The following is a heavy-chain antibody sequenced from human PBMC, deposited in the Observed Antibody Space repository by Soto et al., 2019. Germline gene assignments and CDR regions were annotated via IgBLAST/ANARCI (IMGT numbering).Heavy chain of an antibody. Sequence: SETLSLTCAVYGGSFSGYYWSWIRQPPGKGREWIGEIKHSGTTNYNPSLKSRVTISVDTSKNQFSLKLSSVTAADTAVYYCARGRGSGTGTTGDYWGQGTLVTVSS. D-gene: IGHD1-7*01. CDR3: ARGRGSGTGTTGDY. V-gene: IGHV4-34*01. J-gene: IGHJ4*02. CDR2: IKHSGTT. CDR1: GGSFSGYY.